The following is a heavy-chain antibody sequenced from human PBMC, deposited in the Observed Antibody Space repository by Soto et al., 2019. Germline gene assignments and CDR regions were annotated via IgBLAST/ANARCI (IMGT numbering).Heavy chain of an antibody. J-gene: IGHJ4*02. CDR1: GFTFSSYS. CDR2: ISSSSSYI. Sequence: GGSLRLSCAASGFTFSSYSMNWVRQAPGKGLEWVSSISSSSSYIYYADSVKGRFTISRDNAKNSLYLQMNSLGAEDTAVYYCAHGYSSGWYGGYYFDYWGQGTLVTVSS. V-gene: IGHV3-21*01. D-gene: IGHD6-19*01. CDR3: AHGYSSGWYGGYYFDY.